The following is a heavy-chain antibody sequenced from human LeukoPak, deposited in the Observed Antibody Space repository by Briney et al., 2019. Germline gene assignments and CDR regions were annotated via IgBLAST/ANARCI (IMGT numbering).Heavy chain of an antibody. CDR2: IIPILGIA. CDR1: GGTFSSYA. J-gene: IGHJ5*02. CDR3: ARDPFSGSSNWFDP. Sequence: SVKVSCKASGGTFSSYAISWVRQAPGQGLEWMGRIIPILGIANYAQKFQGRVTITADKSTSTAYMELSSLRSEDTAVYYCARDPFSGSSNWFDPWGQGTLVTVSS. D-gene: IGHD1-26*01. V-gene: IGHV1-69*04.